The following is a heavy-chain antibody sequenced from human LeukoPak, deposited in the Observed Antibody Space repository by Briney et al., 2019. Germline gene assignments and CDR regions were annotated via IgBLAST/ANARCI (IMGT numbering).Heavy chain of an antibody. V-gene: IGHV3-30*03. D-gene: IGHD2-2*01. CDR3: ARDRVEYCSSTSCFGRRGYYMDV. CDR1: GFTFSSYG. Sequence: PGGSLRLSCAASGFTFSSYGMHWVRQAPGKGLEWVAVISYDGSNKYYVDSVKGRFSISRDNAKRSLYLQMNSLRAEDTAVYYCARDRVEYCSSTSCFGRRGYYMDVWGKGTTVTISS. CDR2: ISYDGSNK. J-gene: IGHJ6*03.